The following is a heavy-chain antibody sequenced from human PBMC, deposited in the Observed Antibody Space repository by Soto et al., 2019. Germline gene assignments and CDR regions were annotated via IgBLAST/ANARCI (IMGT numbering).Heavy chain of an antibody. Sequence: PGGSLRLSCAASGLTFSSYAMSWVRQAPGKGLEWVSGISGSGGSTYYADSVKGRFTISRDNSKNTLYLQMNSLRAEDTAVYYCAMHPHDRIVVVTPNGLYYYTMDFWGQGTMVTVSS. CDR1: GLTFSSYA. V-gene: IGHV3-23*01. J-gene: IGHJ6*02. CDR3: AMHPHDRIVVVTPNGLYYYTMDF. D-gene: IGHD2-21*02. CDR2: ISGSGGST.